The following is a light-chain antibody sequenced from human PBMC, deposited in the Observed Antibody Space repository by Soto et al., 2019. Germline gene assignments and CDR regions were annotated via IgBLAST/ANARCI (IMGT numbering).Light chain of an antibody. CDR1: TSDVGGYDY. J-gene: IGLJ2*01. CDR3: CAYAGSYTLRL. CDR2: DVV. V-gene: IGLV2-11*01. Sequence: QSALTQPRSVSGSPGQSVTISCSGTTSDVGGYDYVSWYQQHPGKAPKLLVYDVVKRPSGVPDRFSASESVNTASLTISGLQAEDEADYYCCAYAGSYTLRLVGGGTKLTVL.